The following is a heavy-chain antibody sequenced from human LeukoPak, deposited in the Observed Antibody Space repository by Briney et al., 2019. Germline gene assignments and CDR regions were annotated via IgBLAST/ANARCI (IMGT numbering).Heavy chain of an antibody. Sequence: PGGSLRLSCAASGFTFRSYEMNWVRQAPGKGLEWVSYISSSGSTIYYADSVKGRFTISGDNSKLYLQMNSLRDEDTAVYYCAKARGDGYNDAFDMWGQGTMVTVSS. V-gene: IGHV3-48*03. CDR3: AKARGDGYNDAFDM. D-gene: IGHD5-24*01. J-gene: IGHJ3*02. CDR2: ISSSGSTI. CDR1: GFTFRSYE.